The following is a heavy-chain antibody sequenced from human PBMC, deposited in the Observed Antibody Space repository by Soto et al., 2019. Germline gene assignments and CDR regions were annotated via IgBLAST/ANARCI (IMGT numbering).Heavy chain of an antibody. J-gene: IGHJ2*01. V-gene: IGHV4-59*01. D-gene: IGHD3-22*01. CDR3: ARAVAMIGVAYWYFDL. Sequence: QVQLQESGPGLVKPSETLSLTCTVSGGSISSYYWSWIRQPPGKGLEWIGYIYYSGSTNYNPSLKSRVTISVDTSKNQFSLTLSSVTAADTAVYYCARAVAMIGVAYWYFDLWGRGTLVTVSS. CDR1: GGSISSYY. CDR2: IYYSGST.